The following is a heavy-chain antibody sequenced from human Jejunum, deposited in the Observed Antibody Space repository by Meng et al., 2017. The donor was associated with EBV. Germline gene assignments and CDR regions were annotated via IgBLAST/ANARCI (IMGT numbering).Heavy chain of an antibody. Sequence: LVPRLGPGGVLPAWTLSLTCCASGASFSNSHWWSWVRQAPGEGLEWIGEIYYTGRTNYNPSLKSRVSMSIDKSKNQFSLNLNSVTVADTAVYYCATSMSGYSYGYSWGQGTLVTASS. J-gene: IGHJ5*02. CDR2: IYYTGRT. CDR1: GASFSNSHW. V-gene: IGHV4-4*02. D-gene: IGHD5-12*01. CDR3: ATSMSGYSYGYS.